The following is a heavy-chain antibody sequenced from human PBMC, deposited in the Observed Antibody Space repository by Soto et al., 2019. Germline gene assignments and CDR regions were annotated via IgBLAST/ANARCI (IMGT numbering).Heavy chain of an antibody. D-gene: IGHD6-19*01. J-gene: IGHJ6*02. V-gene: IGHV5-51*01. Sequence: GESLKISCKASGYSFSSYWIGWARQIPWKGLEWMGIIYPGDSDTKYSPSVQGQVTISADRSISTAYLQWTSLKASDTAMYYCARSKRGAYSSGWYSLSGYYNYGIDVWGQGTKVTVSS. CDR3: ARSKRGAYSSGWYSLSGYYNYGIDV. CDR1: GYSFSSYW. CDR2: IYPGDSDT.